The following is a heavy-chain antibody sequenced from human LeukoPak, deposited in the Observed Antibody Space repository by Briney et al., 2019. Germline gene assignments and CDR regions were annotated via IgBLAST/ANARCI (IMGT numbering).Heavy chain of an antibody. CDR3: AKDPNGDYIGAYDI. CDR1: GFTFSSYA. V-gene: IGHV3-23*01. CDR2: ISRSGGST. Sequence: GGSLRLSCAASGFTFSSYATSWVRQTPGKGLEWVSAISRSGGSTYYADSVKGRFTISRDNSKNTLYLQMSSLRAEDTAVYYCAKDPNGDYIGAYDIWGQGTMVTVSS. J-gene: IGHJ3*02. D-gene: IGHD4-17*01.